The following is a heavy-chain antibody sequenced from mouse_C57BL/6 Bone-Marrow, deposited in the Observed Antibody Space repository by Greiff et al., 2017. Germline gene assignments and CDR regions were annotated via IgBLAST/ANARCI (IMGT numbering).Heavy chain of an antibody. V-gene: IGHV14-4*01. D-gene: IGHD2-12*01. Sequence: EVKVEESGAELVRPGASVKLSCTASGFNIKDDYMHWVKQRPEQGLEWIGWIDPENGDTEYASKFQGKATITADTSSNTAYLQLSSLTSEDTAVYYCTPYYSLDYWGQGTTLTVSS. CDR2: IDPENGDT. CDR3: TPYYSLDY. J-gene: IGHJ2*01. CDR1: GFNIKDDY.